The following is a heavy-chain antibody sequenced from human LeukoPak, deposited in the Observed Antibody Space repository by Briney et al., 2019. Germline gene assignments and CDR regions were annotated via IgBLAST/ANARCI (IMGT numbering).Heavy chain of an antibody. CDR3: ARKKEYDSSGFPGYYYGMDV. CDR1: GFTFSSYS. CDR2: IRIIRSYI. J-gene: IGHJ6*02. Sequence: GGSLRLSCAASGFTFSSYSMNWVRQAPGKGLEGAYSIRIIRSYIYYADSVKGRFTISRDNAKNSLYLQMNSLRAEDTAVYYCARKKEYDSSGFPGYYYGMDVWGQGTTVTVSS. D-gene: IGHD3-22*01. V-gene: IGHV3-21*01.